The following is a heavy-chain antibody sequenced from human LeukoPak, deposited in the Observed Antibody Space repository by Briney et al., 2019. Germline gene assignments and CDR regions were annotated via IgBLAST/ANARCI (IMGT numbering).Heavy chain of an antibody. Sequence: SETLSLTCSVCGASLSSSHWLWLRQPPGKGLEWIGYIYYTGSTNYNPSLKSRVTISVDMSKNQFSLQLSSVTAADTAAYYCARLGIYPIQGYNYDYHYMDVWAKGATVTASS. D-gene: IGHD1-1*01. V-gene: IGHV4-59*08. CDR2: IYYTGST. CDR1: GASLSSSH. J-gene: IGHJ6*03. CDR3: ARLGIYPIQGYNYDYHYMDV.